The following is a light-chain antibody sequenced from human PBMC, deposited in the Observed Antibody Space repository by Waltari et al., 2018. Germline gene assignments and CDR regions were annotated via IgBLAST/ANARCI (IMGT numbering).Light chain of an antibody. CDR3: CSYAGDYTLV. CDR1: GSDVGRYNY. CDR2: DVY. V-gene: IGLV2-11*01. Sequence: QSALTQPRSVSGPPGQSVTISCTGTGSDVGRYNYVSWYQQYPGKAPKLMISDVYERPSGVPDRFSGSKSGNTASLTISGLRAEDEAVYYCCSYAGDYTLVFGGGTEVTVL. J-gene: IGLJ2*01.